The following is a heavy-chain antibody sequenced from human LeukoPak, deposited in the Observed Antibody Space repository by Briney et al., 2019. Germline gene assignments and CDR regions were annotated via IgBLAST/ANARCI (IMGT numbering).Heavy chain of an antibody. CDR3: ARSTWTSSSSDY. J-gene: IGHJ4*02. V-gene: IGHV1-2*02. D-gene: IGHD6-6*01. Sequence: ASVKVSCKASGYTFTGYYMYWVRQAPGQGLEWMGWINPNSGDTNYAQKFQGRVTMTRDTSISTAYLELSGLRSDDTAVYYCARSTWTSSSSDYWGQGTLVTVSS. CDR2: INPNSGDT. CDR1: GYTFTGYY.